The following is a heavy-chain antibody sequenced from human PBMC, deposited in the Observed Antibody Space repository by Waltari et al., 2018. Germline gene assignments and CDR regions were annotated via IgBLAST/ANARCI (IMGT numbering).Heavy chain of an antibody. CDR2: INWNGGST. Sequence: EVQLVESGGGVVRPGGSLRLSCAASGFTFDDYGMSWVRQAPGKGLEWVSGINWNGGSTGYADSVKGRFTISRDNAKNSLYLQMNSLRAEDTALYYCARASYNYDSSGYYLGFDYWGQGTLVTVSS. CDR1: GFTFDDYG. V-gene: IGHV3-20*04. CDR3: ARASYNYDSSGYYLGFDY. D-gene: IGHD3-22*01. J-gene: IGHJ4*02.